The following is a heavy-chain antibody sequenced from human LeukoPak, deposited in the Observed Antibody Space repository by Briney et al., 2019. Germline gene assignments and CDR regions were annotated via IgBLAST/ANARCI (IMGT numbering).Heavy chain of an antibody. CDR3: AKDDSYDILTGYY. CDR2: IKEDESEI. D-gene: IGHD3-9*01. Sequence: PGGSLRLSCAASGFTFSSYWMSWVRQAPGKGLEWVANIKEDESEINYVDSVKGRFTISRDNAKNSLYLQMNSLRAEDTAVYYCAKDDSYDILTGYYWGQGTLVTVSS. CDR1: GFTFSSYW. V-gene: IGHV3-7*03. J-gene: IGHJ4*02.